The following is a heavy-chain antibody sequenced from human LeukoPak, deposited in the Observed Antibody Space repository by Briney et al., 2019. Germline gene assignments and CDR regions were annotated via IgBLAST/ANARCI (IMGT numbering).Heavy chain of an antibody. CDR3: AREWELLRKYLYH. V-gene: IGHV1-2*02. J-gene: IGHJ1*01. Sequence: ASVKVSCKASGYTFTGYYLHWVRQAPGQGLDWMGWINPNSGGTTYAQNFKGRVTMTWDTSISTAYMELSRLRSDDTAVYYCAREWELLRKYLYHWGQGTLVTV. CDR2: INPNSGGT. CDR1: GYTFTGYY. D-gene: IGHD1-26*01.